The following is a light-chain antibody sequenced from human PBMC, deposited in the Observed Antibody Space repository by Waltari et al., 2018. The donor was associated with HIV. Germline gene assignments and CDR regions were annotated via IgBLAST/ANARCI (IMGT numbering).Light chain of an antibody. J-gene: IGLJ3*02. Sequence: QSALTQSASVSGSPATSCTISCPGTTSEVGAYPLVPSYQHPPHEVPKLRIYEVTKLPSGVSTRFYGSKSGNTASLTISVLHAEDEADYYCCSFAGSGLVFGGGTKLTVL. CDR1: TSEVGAYPL. CDR3: CSFAGSGLV. CDR2: EVT. V-gene: IGLV2-23*02.